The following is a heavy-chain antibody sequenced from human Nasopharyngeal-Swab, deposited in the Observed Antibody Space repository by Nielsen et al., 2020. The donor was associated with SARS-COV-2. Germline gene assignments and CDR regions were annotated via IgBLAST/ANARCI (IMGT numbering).Heavy chain of an antibody. Sequence: WIRQPPGKGLEWVSGVSGSGGTTKYADSVKGRFTISRDNSKNKLYLQMHSLRVEDTAVYYCAKDRYCSGGACYFSGFDYWGLGTLVTVSS. V-gene: IGHV3-23*01. CDR2: VSGSGGTT. J-gene: IGHJ4*02. D-gene: IGHD2-15*01. CDR3: AKDRYCSGGACYFSGFDY.